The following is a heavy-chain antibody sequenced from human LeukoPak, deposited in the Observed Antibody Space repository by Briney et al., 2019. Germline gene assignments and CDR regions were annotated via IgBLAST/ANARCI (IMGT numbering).Heavy chain of an antibody. J-gene: IGHJ4*02. CDR3: ARVRFTVTTVYFDY. V-gene: IGHV4-4*07. Sequence: PSETLSLTCTVSGGSIGSYYWSWIRQPAGKGLEWIGRIYTSGSTNYNPSLKSRVTMSVDTSKNQFSLKLSSVTAADTAVYYCARVRFTVTTVYFDYWGQGTLVTVSS. CDR2: IYTSGST. CDR1: GGSIGSYY. D-gene: IGHD4-17*01.